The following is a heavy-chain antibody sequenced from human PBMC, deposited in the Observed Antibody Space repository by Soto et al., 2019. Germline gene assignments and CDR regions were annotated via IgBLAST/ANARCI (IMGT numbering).Heavy chain of an antibody. J-gene: IGHJ6*02. Sequence: SLRLSCAASGFTFSSYGMHWVRQAPGKGLEWVAVISYDGSNKYYADSVKGRFTISRDNSKNTLYLQMNSLRAEDTAVYYCAKDISYDSSGYYYYYYYGMDVWGQGTTVTVSS. V-gene: IGHV3-30*18. CDR3: AKDISYDSSGYYYYYYYGMDV. CDR1: GFTFSSYG. CDR2: ISYDGSNK. D-gene: IGHD3-22*01.